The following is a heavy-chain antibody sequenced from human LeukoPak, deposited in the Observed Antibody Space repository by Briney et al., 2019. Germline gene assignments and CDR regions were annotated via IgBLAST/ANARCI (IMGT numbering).Heavy chain of an antibody. CDR1: GFTFSTYN. CDR3: ARDGSSDYGFVWFDP. J-gene: IGHJ5*02. CDR2: ISSSSSYI. D-gene: IGHD4-17*01. Sequence: PGGSLRLSCAASGFTFSTYNMNWVRQAPGKGLEWVSSISSSSSYIYYADSVKGRFTISRDNAKNSLYLQMNSLRAEDTAVYYCARDGSSDYGFVWFDPWGQGTLVTVSS. V-gene: IGHV3-21*01.